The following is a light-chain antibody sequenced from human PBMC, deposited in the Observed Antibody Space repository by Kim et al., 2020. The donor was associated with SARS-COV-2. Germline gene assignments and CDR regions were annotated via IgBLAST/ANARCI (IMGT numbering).Light chain of an antibody. CDR1: SGSVSATYS. J-gene: IGLJ3*02. CDR2: STN. CDR3: SLYVGSDIM. Sequence: QAVVTQEPSFSVSPGETVTLTCGLSSGSVSATYSPSWCQQTPGQAPRTLIYSTNTRSSGVPDRFSGSILGNKAALTITGAQADDESHYYCSLYVGSDIMFGGGTKLTVL. V-gene: IGLV8-61*01.